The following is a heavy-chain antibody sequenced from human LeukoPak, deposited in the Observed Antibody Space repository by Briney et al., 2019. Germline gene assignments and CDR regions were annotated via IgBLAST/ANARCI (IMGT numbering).Heavy chain of an antibody. CDR3: ARGDRLLWFGEFWFDP. V-gene: IGHV4-59*01. CDR2: TYYSGSA. J-gene: IGHJ5*02. D-gene: IGHD3-10*01. Sequence: TGGSLRLSCAASGFTFSSYAMSWLRQPPGKGLEWIGYTYYSGSANYSPSLKSRVTMSVDTSKNQFSLRLSSVTAADTAVYYCARGDRLLWFGEFWFDPWGQGTLVTVSS. CDR1: GFTFSSYA.